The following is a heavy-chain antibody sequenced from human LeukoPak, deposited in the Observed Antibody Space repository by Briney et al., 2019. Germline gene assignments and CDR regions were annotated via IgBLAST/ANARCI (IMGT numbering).Heavy chain of an antibody. CDR3: ARDQNYYDSSGELYYVY. CDR1: GFTFDDYA. V-gene: IGHV3-9*01. Sequence: GGSLRLSCAASGFTFDDYAMHWVRQAPGKGLEWVSGISWNSGSIGYADSVKGRFTISRDNAKNSLYLQMNSLRAEDTAVYYCARDQNYYDSSGELYYVYWGQGTLVTVSS. J-gene: IGHJ4*02. CDR2: ISWNSGSI. D-gene: IGHD3-22*01.